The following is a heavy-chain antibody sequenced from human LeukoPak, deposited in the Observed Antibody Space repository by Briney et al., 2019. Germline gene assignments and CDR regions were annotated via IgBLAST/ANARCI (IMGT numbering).Heavy chain of an antibody. CDR1: GYTFTGYY. CDR3: ARDLYGSGSYYNGDY. D-gene: IGHD3-10*01. J-gene: IGHJ4*02. V-gene: IGHV1-2*06. Sequence: ASVKVSCKASGYTFTGYYMHWVRQAPGQGLEWMGRINPNSGGTNYAQKFQGRVTMTRDTSISTAYVELSRLRSDDTAVYYCARDLYGSGSYYNGDYWGQGTLVTVSS. CDR2: INPNSGGT.